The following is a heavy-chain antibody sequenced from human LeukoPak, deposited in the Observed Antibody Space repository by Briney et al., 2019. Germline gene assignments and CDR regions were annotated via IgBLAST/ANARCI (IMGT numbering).Heavy chain of an antibody. V-gene: IGHV3-23*01. Sequence: GGSLRLSCAASGFTFSSYAMNWVRQAPGKGLEWVSAISGSGSTTYYADSVKGRFTISRDNSKNTLFLQMNSLRAEDMAVYYCAKPPHDSSDYYAYWGQGTLVTVSS. CDR1: GFTFSSYA. CDR2: ISGSGSTT. CDR3: AKPPHDSSDYYAY. D-gene: IGHD3-22*01. J-gene: IGHJ4*02.